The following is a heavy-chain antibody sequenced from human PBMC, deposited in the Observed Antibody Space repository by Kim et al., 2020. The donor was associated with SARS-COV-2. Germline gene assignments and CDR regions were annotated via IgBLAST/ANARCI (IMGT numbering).Heavy chain of an antibody. CDR3: ARARGGYIAAAVLIDY. V-gene: IGHV4-31*02. Sequence: SLKSRVTISVDTSKNQFSLKLSSVTAADTAVYYCARARGGYIAAAVLIDYWGQGTLVTVSS. D-gene: IGHD6-13*01. J-gene: IGHJ4*02.